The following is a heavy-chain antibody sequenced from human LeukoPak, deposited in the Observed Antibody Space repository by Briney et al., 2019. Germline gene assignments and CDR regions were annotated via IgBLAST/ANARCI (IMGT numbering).Heavy chain of an antibody. V-gene: IGHV3-49*04. Sequence: PGGSVRLLCTASGFTFDDYAMRWVRQAPGKGVEWVGFIRSKVYGGTTEYAASVKVRFTISRDDSKSIAYLRMTSLKTEDAGVYYCTRFTIVGVVDAFDIWGQGTMVTVSS. CDR3: TRFTIVGVVDAFDI. J-gene: IGHJ3*02. D-gene: IGHD3-3*01. CDR1: GFTFDDYA. CDR2: IRSKVYGGTT.